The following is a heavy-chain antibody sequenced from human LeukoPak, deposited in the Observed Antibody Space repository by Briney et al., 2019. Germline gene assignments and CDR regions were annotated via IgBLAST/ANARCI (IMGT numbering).Heavy chain of an antibody. J-gene: IGHJ3*02. V-gene: IGHV3-21*01. Sequence: GGSLRLSCAASGFTFSSYSMNWVRQAPGKGLEWVSSISSSSSYIYYADSVKGRFTISRDNAKNSLYLQMNSLRAEDTAVYYCARVFHGYYDSSGFDAFDIWGQGTMVTVSS. CDR2: ISSSSSYI. CDR1: GFTFSSYS. D-gene: IGHD3-22*01. CDR3: ARVFHGYYDSSGFDAFDI.